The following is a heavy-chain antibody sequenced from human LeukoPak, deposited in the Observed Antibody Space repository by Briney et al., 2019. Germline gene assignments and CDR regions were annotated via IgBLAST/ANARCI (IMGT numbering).Heavy chain of an antibody. CDR3: ARVGDNFDY. D-gene: IGHD1-26*01. Sequence: SETLSLTCTVSGSSISSYYWSWIRQPPGKGLEWIGYIYYSGSTNYNPSLKSRVTISVDTSKNQFSLKLSSVTAADTAVYYCARVGDNFDYWGQGTLVTVSS. CDR1: GSSISSYY. CDR2: IYYSGST. V-gene: IGHV4-59*01. J-gene: IGHJ4*02.